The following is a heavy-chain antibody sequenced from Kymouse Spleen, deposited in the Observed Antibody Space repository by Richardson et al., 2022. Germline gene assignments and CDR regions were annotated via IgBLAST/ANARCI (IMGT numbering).Heavy chain of an antibody. CDR3: TRRGVLMVYGFYYGMDV. CDR2: IRSKANSYAT. D-gene: IGHD2-8*01. CDR1: GFTFSGSA. J-gene: IGHJ6*02. Sequence: EVQLVESGGGLVQPGGSLKLSCAASGFTFSGSAMHWVRQASGKGLEWVGRIRSKANSYATAYAASVKGRFTISRDDSKNTAYLQMNSLKTEDTAVYYCTRRGVLMVYGFYYGMDVWGQGTTVTVSS. V-gene: IGHV3-73*02.